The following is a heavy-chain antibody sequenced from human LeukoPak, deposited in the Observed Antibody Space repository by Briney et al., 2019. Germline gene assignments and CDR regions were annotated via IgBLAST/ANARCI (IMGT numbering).Heavy chain of an antibody. Sequence: GGSLRLSCAASGFTFSSYGMHWVRQAPGKGLEWVAFIRYDGSNKYYADSVKGRFTISRDNSKNTLYLQMNSLRAEDTAVYYCAKDQPERWLELHASHDYWGQGTLVTVSS. J-gene: IGHJ4*02. D-gene: IGHD1-7*01. CDR1: GFTFSSYG. CDR3: AKDQPERWLELHASHDY. V-gene: IGHV3-30*02. CDR2: IRYDGSNK.